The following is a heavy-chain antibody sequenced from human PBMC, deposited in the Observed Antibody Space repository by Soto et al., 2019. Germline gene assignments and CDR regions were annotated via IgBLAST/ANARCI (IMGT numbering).Heavy chain of an antibody. V-gene: IGHV4-39*01. CDR2: IYYSGST. CDR1: GGSISSSSYY. D-gene: IGHD5-12*01. Sequence: SETLSLTCTVSGGSISSSSYYWGWIRQPPGKGLGWIGSIYYSGSTYYNPSLKSRVTISVDTSKNQFSLKLSSVTAADTAVYYCARLGVLVATIYNWFDPWGQGTLVTVSS. J-gene: IGHJ5*02. CDR3: ARLGVLVATIYNWFDP.